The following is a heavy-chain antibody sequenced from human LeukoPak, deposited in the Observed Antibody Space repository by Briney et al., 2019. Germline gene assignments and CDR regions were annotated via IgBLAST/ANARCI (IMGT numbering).Heavy chain of an antibody. V-gene: IGHV1-8*02. J-gene: IGHJ6*03. Sequence: GASVKVSCKASGYILTSHDINWVRQAPGQGLEWMGWMNPNTGDTGYAQKFQDRVTMTRNTSINTAYMELGSLTSEDTAVYYCGRDYMDVWGKGTTVTIFS. CDR1: GYILTSHD. CDR3: GRDYMDV. CDR2: MNPNTGDT.